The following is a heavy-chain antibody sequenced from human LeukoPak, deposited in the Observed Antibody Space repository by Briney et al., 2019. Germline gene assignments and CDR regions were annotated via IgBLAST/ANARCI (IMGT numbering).Heavy chain of an antibody. CDR2: IYYSGST. V-gene: IGHV4-34*01. CDR1: GGSFSGYY. Sequence: PSETLSLTCAVYGGSFSGYYWSWIRQPPGKGLEWIGSIYYSGSTYYNPSLKSRVTISVDTSKNQFSLKLSSVTAADTAVYYCASRIAARPQPYYYYYYGMDVWGQGTTVTVSS. CDR3: ASRIAARPQPYYYYYYGMDV. J-gene: IGHJ6*02. D-gene: IGHD6-6*01.